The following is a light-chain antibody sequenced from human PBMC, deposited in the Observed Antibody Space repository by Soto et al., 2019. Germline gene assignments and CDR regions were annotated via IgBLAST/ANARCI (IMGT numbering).Light chain of an antibody. J-gene: IGLJ2*01. Sequence: QLVLTQSPSASASLGASVKLTCTLSSGHSTYAIAWHQQQPGKGPRYLMNLNSDGSHNKGDGIPDRFSGSSSGAERYLTISSLQSEDEADYYCQTWGTGFQVFGGGTKLTVL. V-gene: IGLV4-69*01. CDR3: QTWGTGFQV. CDR2: LNSDGSH. CDR1: SGHSTYA.